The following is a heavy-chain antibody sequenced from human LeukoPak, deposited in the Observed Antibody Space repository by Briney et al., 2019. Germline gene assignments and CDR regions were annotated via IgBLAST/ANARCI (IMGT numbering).Heavy chain of an antibody. D-gene: IGHD3-10*01. CDR1: GYTFTSYA. Sequence: ASVKVSCKASGYTFTSYAMNWVRQAPGQGLEWMGWINTNTGNPTYAQGFTGRFVFSLDTSVSTAYLQISSLKAEDTAVYYCARDPLYGSGSYYNGELFDYWGQGTLVTASS. CDR3: ARDPLYGSGSYYNGELFDY. V-gene: IGHV7-4-1*02. J-gene: IGHJ4*02. CDR2: INTNTGNP.